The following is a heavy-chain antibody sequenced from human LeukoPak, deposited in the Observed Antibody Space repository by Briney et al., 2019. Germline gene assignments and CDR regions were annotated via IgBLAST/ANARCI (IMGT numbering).Heavy chain of an antibody. CDR2: ITGSTGST. J-gene: IGHJ4*02. D-gene: IGHD3-22*01. CDR3: AKSGIPYYYDSSGYVYYFDY. V-gene: IGHV3-23*01. CDR1: GFAFSSYA. Sequence: GGSLRLSCAASGFAFSSYAMTWVRQPPGKGLEGVSSITGSTGSTYYADSVKGRFTISRDNSKNTLYLQMNSLRAEDTAVYYCAKSGIPYYYDSSGYVYYFDYWGQGTLVTVSS.